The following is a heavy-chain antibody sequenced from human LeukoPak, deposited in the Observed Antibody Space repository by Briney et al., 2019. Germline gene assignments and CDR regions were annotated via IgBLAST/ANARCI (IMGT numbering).Heavy chain of an antibody. CDR1: GGSISIYY. V-gene: IGHV4-59*01. Sequence: SETLSLTCTVSGGSISIYYWSWIRQPPGKGLEWIGYIYYSGSTNYNPSLKSRVTISVDTSKNQFSLKLSSVTAADTAVYYCARGLVDTIFGVYFDYWGQGTLVTVSS. D-gene: IGHD3-3*01. CDR3: ARGLVDTIFGVYFDY. J-gene: IGHJ4*02. CDR2: IYYSGST.